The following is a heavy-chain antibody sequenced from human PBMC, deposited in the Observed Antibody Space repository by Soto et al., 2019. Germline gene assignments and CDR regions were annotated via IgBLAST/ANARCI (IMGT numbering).Heavy chain of an antibody. J-gene: IGHJ4*02. CDR2: ISGSGGST. CDR1: GFTFSSYA. CDR3: AKDADRSGNTPREEYYFDY. Sequence: EVQLLESGGGLVQPGGSLRLSCAASGFTFSSYAMSWVRQAPGKGLEWVSAISGSGGSTYYADSVKGRFTISRDNSKNTQYLQMNSLRAEDMAVNYCAKDADRSGNTPREEYYFDYWGQGTLVTVFS. V-gene: IGHV3-23*01. D-gene: IGHD3-22*01.